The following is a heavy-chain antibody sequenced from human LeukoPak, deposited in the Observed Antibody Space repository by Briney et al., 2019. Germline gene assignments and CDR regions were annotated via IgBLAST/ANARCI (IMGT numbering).Heavy chain of an antibody. CDR3: ARVRAYCGGDCYIGYFDY. J-gene: IGHJ4*02. D-gene: IGHD2-21*02. V-gene: IGHV4-34*01. CDR2: VNHSGST. CDR1: GGSFSGYY. Sequence: SETLSLTCGVYGGSFSGYYWSWIRQPPGKGLEWIGEVNHSGSTYYNPSLKSRVTISVATSKNQFSLKLSSVTAADTAVYYCARVRAYCGGDCYIGYFDYWGQGTLVTASS.